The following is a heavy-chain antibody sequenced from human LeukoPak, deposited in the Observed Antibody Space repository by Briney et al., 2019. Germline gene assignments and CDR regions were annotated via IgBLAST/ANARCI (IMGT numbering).Heavy chain of an antibody. D-gene: IGHD5-12*01. CDR3: AKLGVACRTLYCFDY. Sequence: GGSLRLSCAASGFPFSSYAMSWVRQAPGKGLEWVSAISGSGGSTYYADSVKGRFTISRDNSKNTLYLQMNSLRAEDTAVYYCAKLGVACRTLYCFDYWGKGALVTVSS. CDR1: GFPFSSYA. CDR2: ISGSGGST. J-gene: IGHJ4*02. V-gene: IGHV3-23*01.